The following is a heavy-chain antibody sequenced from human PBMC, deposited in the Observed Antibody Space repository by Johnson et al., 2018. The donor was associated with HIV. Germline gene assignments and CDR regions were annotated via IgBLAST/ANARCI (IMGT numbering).Heavy chain of an antibody. J-gene: IGHJ3*02. Sequence: QVQLVESGGGVVQPGRSLRLSCAASGFAFSNFGMHWVRQAPGKGLEWVAVTSYDGSNKYYTDSVRGRFTISRDNSKNTLYLQMNSLRVEDTAVYYCARSLCGGDCFSDAFDIWGQGTMVTVSS. V-gene: IGHV3-30*03. D-gene: IGHD2-21*02. CDR2: TSYDGSNK. CDR1: GFAFSNFG. CDR3: ARSLCGGDCFSDAFDI.